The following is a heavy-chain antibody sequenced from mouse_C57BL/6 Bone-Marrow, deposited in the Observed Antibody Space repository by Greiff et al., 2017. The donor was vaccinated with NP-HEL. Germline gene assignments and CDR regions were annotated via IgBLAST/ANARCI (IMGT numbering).Heavy chain of an antibody. J-gene: IGHJ4*01. CDR2: ISSGSSTI. D-gene: IGHD1-1*01. Sequence: EVKLVESGGGLVKPGGSLKLYCAASGFTFSDYGMHWVRQAPEKGLEWVAYISSGSSTIYYADTVKGRFTISRDNAKNTLFLQMTSLRSEDTAMYYCARRITTVVARRELYAMDYWGQGTSVTVSS. CDR3: ARRITTVVARRELYAMDY. V-gene: IGHV5-17*01. CDR1: GFTFSDYG.